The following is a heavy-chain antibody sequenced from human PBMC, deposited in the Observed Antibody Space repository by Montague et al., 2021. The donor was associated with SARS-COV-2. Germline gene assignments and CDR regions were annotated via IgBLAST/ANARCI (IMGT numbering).Heavy chain of an antibody. CDR1: GGSIRSGSYY. Sequence: TLSLTCTVSGGSIRSGSYYWSWIRQPTGKGLEWIGRIYSSGXTXYXXXXKXRVTIPVDTSKNQFSLKVSSVTAADTAVYYCARDYGDYSYYYGLDVWGQGTTVTVSS. CDR3: ARDYGDYSYYYGLDV. D-gene: IGHD4-17*01. CDR2: IYSSGXT. V-gene: IGHV4-61*02. J-gene: IGHJ6*02.